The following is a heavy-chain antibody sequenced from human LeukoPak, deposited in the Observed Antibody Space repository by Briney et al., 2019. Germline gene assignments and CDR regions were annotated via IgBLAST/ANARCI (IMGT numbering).Heavy chain of an antibody. CDR1: GYTFTSYD. D-gene: IGHD1-26*01. CDR2: MNPNSGNT. J-gene: IGHJ4*02. V-gene: IGHV1-8*01. Sequence: ASVKVSCKASGYTFTSYDINWVRQATGQGLEWMGWMNPNSGNTGYAQKFQGRVTMTTDTSTSTAYMELGSLRSDDTAVYYCARVPALGGATFSDYWGQGTLVTVSS. CDR3: ARVPALGGATFSDY.